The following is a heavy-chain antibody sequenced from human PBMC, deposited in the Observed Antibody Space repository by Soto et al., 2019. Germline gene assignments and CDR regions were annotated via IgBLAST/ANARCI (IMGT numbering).Heavy chain of an antibody. V-gene: IGHV1-8*01. D-gene: IGHD1-26*01. CDR3: ARGVTAGVDY. CDR1: GYSFTSLD. CDR2: MQPSSGRT. J-gene: IGHJ4*02. Sequence: ASVKVSCKASGYSFTSLDINWVRQTTGQGLEWMGWMQPSSGRTGYAQKFQGRVTVTRDTSINTAYMELSSLTSDDTAFYYCARGVTAGVDYWGQGTLVTVSS.